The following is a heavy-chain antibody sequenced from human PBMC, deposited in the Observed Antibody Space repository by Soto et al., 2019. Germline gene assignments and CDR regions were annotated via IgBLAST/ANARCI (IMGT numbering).Heavy chain of an antibody. D-gene: IGHD2-15*01. CDR2: ISGKNGHT. CDR3: ARLSSSIEVVPDYGMDV. Sequence: QVQLVQSGVEVKNPGASVKVSCKASGYTFISHGLSWVRQAPGQGLEWMGWISGKNGHTNYAQKLQGRVTLTTDTSAMTVLMVPMSLSTDDTAAYSRARLSSSIEVVPDYGMDVWRQGTPVTVS. J-gene: IGHJ6*02. V-gene: IGHV1-18*04. CDR1: GYTFISHG.